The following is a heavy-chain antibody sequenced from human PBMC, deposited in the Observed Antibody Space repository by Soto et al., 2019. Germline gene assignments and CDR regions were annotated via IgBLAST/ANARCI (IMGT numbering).Heavy chain of an antibody. CDR3: ARDRGDGYNNY. J-gene: IGHJ4*02. CDR2: IIPILGIA. D-gene: IGHD3-10*01. V-gene: IGHV1-69*08. CDR1: GGTFSSYT. Sequence: QVQLVQSGAEVKKPGSSVKVSCKASGGTFSSYTISWVRQAPGQGLEWMGRIIPILGIANYAQKFKGRVTITADKSTSTAYMELSSLRSEDTAVYYCARDRGDGYNNYWGQGTLVTVSS.